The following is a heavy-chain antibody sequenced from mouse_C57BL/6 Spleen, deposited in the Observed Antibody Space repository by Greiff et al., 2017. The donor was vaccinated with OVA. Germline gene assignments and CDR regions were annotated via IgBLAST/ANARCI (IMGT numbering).Heavy chain of an antibody. V-gene: IGHV1-52*01. CDR1: GYTFTSYW. Sequence: VQLQQSGAELVRPGSSVKLSCKASGYTFTSYWMHWVKQRPIQGLEWIGNIDPSDSETHYNQKFKDKATLTVDKSSSTAYMQLSSLTSEDSAVYYCARDYSNYLDYWGQGTTLTVSS. CDR2: IDPSDSET. CDR3: ARDYSNYLDY. D-gene: IGHD2-5*01. J-gene: IGHJ2*01.